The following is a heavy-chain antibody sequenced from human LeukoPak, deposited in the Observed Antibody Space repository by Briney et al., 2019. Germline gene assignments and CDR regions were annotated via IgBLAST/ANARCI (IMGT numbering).Heavy chain of an antibody. J-gene: IGHJ4*02. Sequence: ASVKVSCKASGYTFTGYYVHWVRQAPGQGLEWMGWINPNSGGTNYAQKFQGRVTMTRDTSISTAYMELSRLRSDDTAVYYCARAINTMVRGVMGALGYWGQGTLVTVSS. CDR2: INPNSGGT. CDR1: GYTFTGYY. V-gene: IGHV1-2*02. CDR3: ARAINTMVRGVMGALGY. D-gene: IGHD3-10*01.